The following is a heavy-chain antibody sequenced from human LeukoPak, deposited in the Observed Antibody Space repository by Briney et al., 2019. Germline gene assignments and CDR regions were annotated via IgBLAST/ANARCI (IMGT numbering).Heavy chain of an antibody. CDR3: ARGYSSSWYLNWFDP. Sequence: SETLSLTCTVSGGSISHYYWSWIRQPAGKGVEWIGRISSSGSTNYNPSLKSRVTISVDTSKNQFSLKLSSVTAADTAVYYCARGYSSSWYLNWFDPWGQGTLVTVSS. CDR2: ISSSGST. J-gene: IGHJ5*02. CDR1: GGSISHYY. V-gene: IGHV4-4*07. D-gene: IGHD6-13*01.